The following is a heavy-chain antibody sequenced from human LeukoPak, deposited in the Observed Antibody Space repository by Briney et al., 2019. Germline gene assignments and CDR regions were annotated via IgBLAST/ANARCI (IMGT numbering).Heavy chain of an antibody. D-gene: IGHD3-9*01. CDR2: INHSGIT. CDR1: GGSFCGHY. J-gene: IGHJ4*02. V-gene: IGHV4-34*01. Sequence: SETLSLTRAVYGGSFCGHYWRWSRQPPGKGLEWIGEINHSGITNYNPSLKSRATISVDTSKNQFSLKLSSVTAADTAVYYCARTLRYFDWLLGNDYFDYWGQGTLVTVSS. CDR3: ARTLRYFDWLLGNDYFDY.